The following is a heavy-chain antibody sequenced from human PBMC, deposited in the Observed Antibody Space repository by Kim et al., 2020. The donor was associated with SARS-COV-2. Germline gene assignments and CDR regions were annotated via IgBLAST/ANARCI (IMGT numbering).Heavy chain of an antibody. CDR3: AHKGYCSGGSCYSVVNWFDP. D-gene: IGHD2-15*01. CDR2: IYWDDDK. CDR1: GFSLSTSGVG. J-gene: IGHJ5*02. Sequence: SGPTLVNPTQTLTLTCAFSGFSLSTSGVGVGWIRQPPGKALEWLALIYWDDDKRYSPSLKSRLTITKDTSKNQVVLTMTNMDHVDTATYYCAHKGYCSGGSCYSVVNWFDPWGQGTLVTVSS. V-gene: IGHV2-5*02.